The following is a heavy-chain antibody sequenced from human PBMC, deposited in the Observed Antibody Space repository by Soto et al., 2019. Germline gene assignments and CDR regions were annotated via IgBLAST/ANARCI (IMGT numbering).Heavy chain of an antibody. CDR1: GGSINSGGYY. V-gene: IGHV4-31*03. CDR3: ARGSYSSSSNWFDS. Sequence: SETLSLTCTVSGGSINSGGYYWTWIRQHPGKGLEWIGYIYYSGSTYYNPSLKSRVTISLDTSKNQFSLRLSSVTAADTAVYYCARGSYSSSSNWFDSWGQGTLVTVSS. CDR2: IYYSGST. J-gene: IGHJ5*01. D-gene: IGHD6-6*01.